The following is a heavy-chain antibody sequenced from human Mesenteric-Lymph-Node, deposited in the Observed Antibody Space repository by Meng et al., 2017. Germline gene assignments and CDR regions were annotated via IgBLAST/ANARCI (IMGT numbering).Heavy chain of an antibody. CDR1: GFISSNYW. V-gene: IGHV3-33*08. CDR3: ATGIAGYYFDY. CDR2: IWYDGSNK. J-gene: IGHJ4*02. Sequence: GESLKISCAASGFISSNYWHWVRQVPGKGLEWVAVIWYDGSNKYYADSVKGRFTISRDNSKNTLYLQMNSLRAEDTAVYYCATGIAGYYFDYWGQGTLVTVSS. D-gene: IGHD6-13*01.